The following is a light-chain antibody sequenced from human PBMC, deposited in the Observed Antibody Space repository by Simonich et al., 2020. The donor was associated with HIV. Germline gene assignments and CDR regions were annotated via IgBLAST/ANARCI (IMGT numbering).Light chain of an antibody. Sequence: DIQMTQSPSSLSASLGDRVTITCRASQSINTYLNWYQHKPGKAPKLLIYAASSLQGGVPSRFSGSGSGTDFTLTISSLQPEDFPTYYCQQSYITLPYTFGQGTKLEIK. J-gene: IGKJ2*01. V-gene: IGKV1-39*01. CDR3: QQSYITLPYT. CDR1: QSINTY. CDR2: AAS.